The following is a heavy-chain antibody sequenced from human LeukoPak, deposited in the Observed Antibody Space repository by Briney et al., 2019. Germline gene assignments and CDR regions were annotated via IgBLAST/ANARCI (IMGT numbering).Heavy chain of an antibody. V-gene: IGHV3-21*01. CDR3: ARDSKAASKSYYYYYMDV. CDR1: GFTFSSYS. J-gene: IGHJ6*03. CDR2: ISSSSSYI. D-gene: IGHD6-13*01. Sequence: GGSLRLSCAASGFTFSSYSMNWVRQAPGKGLEWVSSISSSSSYIYYADSVKGRFTISRDNAKNSVYLQMNRLRAEDTAVSYCARDSKAASKSYYYYYMDVWGKGTPVTVSS.